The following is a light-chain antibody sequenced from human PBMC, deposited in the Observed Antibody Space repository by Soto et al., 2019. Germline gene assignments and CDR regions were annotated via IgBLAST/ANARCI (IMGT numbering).Light chain of an antibody. CDR3: CSYAGSDTYV. CDR1: SSNVGNYNP. Sequence: QSVLTQPASVSGSPGQSITISCTGTSSNVGNYNPVSWYQQHPGKAPKLMIYEVYKRPSGVSDRFSGSKSGITASLTISGLQAEDEADYYCCSYAGSDTYVFGTGTKVTVL. CDR2: EVY. V-gene: IGLV2-23*02. J-gene: IGLJ1*01.